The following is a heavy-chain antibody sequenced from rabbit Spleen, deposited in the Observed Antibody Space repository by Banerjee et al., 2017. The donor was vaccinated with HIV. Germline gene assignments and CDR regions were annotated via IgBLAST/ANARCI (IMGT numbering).Heavy chain of an antibody. V-gene: IGHV1S40*01. Sequence: QSLEESGGDLVKPGASLTLTCTASGFSFSYSDYMCWVRQPPGKGPEWIACIGGGVSSITYYATWAKGRFTISKTSSTTVTLQMTSLTAADTATYFCARDTSSSFSSYGMDRWGPGTLVTVS. CDR3: ARDTSSSFSSYGMDR. J-gene: IGHJ6*01. CDR2: IGGGVSSIT. D-gene: IGHD1-1*01. CDR1: GFSFSYSDY.